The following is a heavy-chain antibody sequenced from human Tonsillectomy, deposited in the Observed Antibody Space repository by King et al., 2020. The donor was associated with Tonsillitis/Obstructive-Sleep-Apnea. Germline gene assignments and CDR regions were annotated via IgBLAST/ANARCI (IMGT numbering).Heavy chain of an antibody. V-gene: IGHV3-20*04. CDR1: GFTFDDYG. Sequence: VQLVESGGGVVRPGGSLRLSCAASGFTFDDYGMSWVRQAPGKGLEWVSGINWNGGSTGYADSVKGRFTISRDNAKKSLYLQMNSLRAEDTALYYCARGLQRRAYYYGSGSYLYWGQGPLVTVSS. J-gene: IGHJ4*02. D-gene: IGHD3-10*01. CDR2: INWNGGST. CDR3: ARGLQRRAYYYGSGSYLY.